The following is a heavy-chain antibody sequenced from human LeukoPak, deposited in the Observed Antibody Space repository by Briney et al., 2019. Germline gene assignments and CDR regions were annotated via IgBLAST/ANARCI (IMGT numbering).Heavy chain of an antibody. Sequence: SETLSLTCTVWSRSISSYYCSWIRQPPGKGLEWIGYIYYSGSTNYNPSLKSRVTISVDTSKNQFSLKLSSVAAADTAVYYCARLSESNVVVPAASYNWFDPWGQGTLVTVS. V-gene: IGHV4-59*08. CDR1: SRSISSYY. CDR2: IYYSGST. CDR3: ARLSESNVVVPAASYNWFDP. J-gene: IGHJ5*02. D-gene: IGHD2-2*01.